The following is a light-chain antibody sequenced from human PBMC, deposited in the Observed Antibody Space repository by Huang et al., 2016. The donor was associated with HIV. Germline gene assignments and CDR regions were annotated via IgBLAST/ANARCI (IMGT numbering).Light chain of an antibody. V-gene: IGKV2-30*02. CDR2: KIS. Sequence: DVVMTQSPLSLPVTLGQPASISCRSSQSLEHSDDKAYLSCFQQRPGQSPRRLIYKISSLDSGVPGRFSCRWSGTDFTLTISGVEAEDAVTYCCMQVSHCPRTFGQGTKVEI. J-gene: IGKJ1*01. CDR3: MQVSHCPRT. CDR1: QSLEHSDDKAY.